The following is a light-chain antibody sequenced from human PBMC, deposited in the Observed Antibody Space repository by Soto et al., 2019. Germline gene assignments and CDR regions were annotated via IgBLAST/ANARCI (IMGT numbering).Light chain of an antibody. J-gene: IGKJ4*01. CDR3: QQYDSLPT. CDR1: QDIGTY. CDR2: DAS. V-gene: IGKV1-8*01. Sequence: AIRMTQSPSSFSASTGDRVSITCRATQDIGTYLAWYQQIPGKAPKLLIYDASTLQTGVPSRFSGSGSGTDFTLTISYLQSEDFGTYYCQQYDSLPTFGGGTKVELK.